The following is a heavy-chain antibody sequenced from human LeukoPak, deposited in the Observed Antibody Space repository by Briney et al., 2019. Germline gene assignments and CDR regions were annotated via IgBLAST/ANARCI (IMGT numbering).Heavy chain of an antibody. Sequence: GASVKVSCKVSGYTLTELSMHWVRQAPGKGLEWMGGFDPEDGETIYAQKFQGRVTVTEDTSTDTAYMELSSLRSEDTAVYYCARADTAMASFDYWGQGTLVTVSS. CDR2: FDPEDGET. CDR3: ARADTAMASFDY. D-gene: IGHD5-18*01. V-gene: IGHV1-24*01. CDR1: GYTLTELS. J-gene: IGHJ4*02.